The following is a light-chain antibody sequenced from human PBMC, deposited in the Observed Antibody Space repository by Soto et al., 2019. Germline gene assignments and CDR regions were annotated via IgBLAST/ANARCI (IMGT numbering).Light chain of an antibody. CDR1: QYVGTR. CDR2: DAS. V-gene: IGKV3-11*01. CDR3: QQRSNWH. Sequence: EIVLTQSPATLSSSPGETATLSCRASQYVGTRLAWYQHKPGQAPRLLIYDASNRATGIPARFSGSESGTDFTLTISSLEPEDFAVYYCQQRSNWHFGPGTKVDIK. J-gene: IGKJ3*01.